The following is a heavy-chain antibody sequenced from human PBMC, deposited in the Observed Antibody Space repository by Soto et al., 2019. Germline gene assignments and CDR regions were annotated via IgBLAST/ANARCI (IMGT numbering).Heavy chain of an antibody. Sequence: GESLKISCKASGYNFTAFWIHWVRQMPGKGLEWLGKIDPSDSYTNYSPSFEGHVTISTDNSITTAYLQWSSLRASDTALYFCARVHKNWFDSWAQGTLVTVSS. CDR1: GYNFTAFW. V-gene: IGHV5-10-1*01. CDR2: IDPSDSYT. J-gene: IGHJ5*01. CDR3: ARVHKNWFDS.